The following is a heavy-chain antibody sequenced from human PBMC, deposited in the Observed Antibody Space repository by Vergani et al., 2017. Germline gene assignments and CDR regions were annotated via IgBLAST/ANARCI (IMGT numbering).Heavy chain of an antibody. CDR2: IIPIFGTA. Sequence: QVQLVQSGAEVKKPGSSVKVSCKASGGTFSSYAISWVRQAPGQGLEWMGGIIPIFGTANYAQKFQGRVTITADESTSTAYMELSSVRSEDTAVYYCARGQDSLYGYYYYYYMDVWGKGTTVTVSS. V-gene: IGHV1-69*12. CDR3: ARGQDSLYGYYYYYYMDV. CDR1: GGTFSSYA. J-gene: IGHJ6*03. D-gene: IGHD4-17*01.